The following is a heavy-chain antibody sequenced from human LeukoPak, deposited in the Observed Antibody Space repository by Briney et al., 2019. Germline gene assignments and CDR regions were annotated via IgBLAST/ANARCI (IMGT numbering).Heavy chain of an antibody. J-gene: IGHJ4*02. Sequence: PAGSLRLSCAAPGFTFHLYAMHSGRLAPGKGLEWVSLITGDGRSTYYADSVKGRFTISRDNSKNSLYLQMNSLRTEDTALYYCAKRSYDSSGPTDWGQGTLVTVSS. V-gene: IGHV3-43*02. CDR2: ITGDGRST. CDR3: AKRSYDSSGPTD. CDR1: GFTFHLYA. D-gene: IGHD3-22*01.